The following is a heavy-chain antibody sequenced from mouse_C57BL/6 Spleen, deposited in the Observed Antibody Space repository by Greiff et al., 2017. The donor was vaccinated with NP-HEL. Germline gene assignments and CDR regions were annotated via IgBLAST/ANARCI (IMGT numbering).Heavy chain of an antibody. V-gene: IGHV6-3*01. Sequence: EVQGVESGGGLVQPGGSMKLSCVASGFTFSNYWMNWVRQSPEKGLEWVAQIRLKSDNYATHYAESVKGRFTISRDDSKSSVYLQMNNLRAEDTGIYYCTGVTTRYYFDYWGQGTTLTVSS. D-gene: IGHD2-2*01. CDR1: GFTFSNYW. CDR3: TGVTTRYYFDY. CDR2: IRLKSDNYAT. J-gene: IGHJ2*01.